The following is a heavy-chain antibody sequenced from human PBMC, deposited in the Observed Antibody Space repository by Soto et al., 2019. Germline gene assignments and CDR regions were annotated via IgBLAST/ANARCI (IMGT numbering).Heavy chain of an antibody. CDR1: GYSFTSYW. V-gene: IGHV5-51*01. D-gene: IGHD3-10*01. J-gene: IGHJ6*02. Sequence: LGESLKISCKGSGYSFTSYWIGWVRQMPGKGLGWMGIIYPGDSDTRYSPSFQGQVTISADKSISTAYPQWSSLKASDTAMYYCARTSGGEWLSSSGMDVWGQGTTVTVSS. CDR3: ARTSGGEWLSSSGMDV. CDR2: IYPGDSDT.